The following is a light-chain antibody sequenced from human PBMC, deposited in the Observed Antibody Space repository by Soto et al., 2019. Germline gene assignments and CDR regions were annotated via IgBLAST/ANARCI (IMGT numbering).Light chain of an antibody. CDR1: SSDVGGYNF. CDR2: EVA. Sequence: QAVVTQTASVSGSPGQSITMSCTGTSSDVGGYNFVSWYQQHPGKAPKLIVHEVANRLSGVSGRFSGSKSGNTAFLTISGLQAEDEAVYYCCSHSSSITWMFGGGTKLTVL. J-gene: IGLJ3*02. V-gene: IGLV2-14*03. CDR3: CSHSSSITWM.